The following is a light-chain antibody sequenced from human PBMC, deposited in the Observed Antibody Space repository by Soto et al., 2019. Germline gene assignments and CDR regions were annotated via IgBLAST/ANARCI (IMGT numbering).Light chain of an antibody. J-gene: IGLJ3*02. V-gene: IGLV1-47*01. Sequence: QSVLTQPPAVSGAPGQTVTISCSGSSSNIGSNYVYWYQRLPGTAPKLFIYRSDQRPSGVPDRVSGSKFGTSASLAISGLRSEDEADYYCAAWDDSLSIPVFGGGTKLTVL. CDR3: AAWDDSLSIPV. CDR2: RSD. CDR1: SSNIGSNY.